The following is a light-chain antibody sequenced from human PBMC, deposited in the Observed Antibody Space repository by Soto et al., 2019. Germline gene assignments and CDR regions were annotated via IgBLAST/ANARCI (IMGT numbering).Light chain of an antibody. Sequence: VLPQSPATLSLSPGERATLSCRASQRVSINLAWYQQKPGQAPGLLIYDASNRATGIPARFSGSGSGTDFTLTISSLEPEDFAVYYCQQRSNWPPSTFGQGTRLEIK. J-gene: IGKJ5*01. V-gene: IGKV3-11*01. CDR3: QQRSNWPPST. CDR1: QRVSIN. CDR2: DAS.